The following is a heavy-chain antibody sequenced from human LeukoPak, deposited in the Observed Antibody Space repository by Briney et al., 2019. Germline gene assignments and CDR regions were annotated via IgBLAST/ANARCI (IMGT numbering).Heavy chain of an antibody. Sequence: ASVKVSCKASGYTFTGYYMHWVRQAPGQGLEWMGRINPNSGGTNYAQKFQGRVTMTRDTSISTAYMELSRLRSDDTAVHYCARVVDTAMVTMVDWGQGTLVTVSS. CDR2: INPNSGGT. CDR3: ARVVDTAMVTMVD. V-gene: IGHV1-2*06. CDR1: GYTFTGYY. J-gene: IGHJ4*02. D-gene: IGHD5-18*01.